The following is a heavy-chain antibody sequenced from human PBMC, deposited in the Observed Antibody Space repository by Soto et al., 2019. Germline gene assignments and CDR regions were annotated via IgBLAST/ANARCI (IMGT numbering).Heavy chain of an antibody. CDR1: GYTFTSYY. CDR3: ASHMADFWSGYLQNNYYYYYMDV. CDR2: INPSGGST. D-gene: IGHD3-3*01. Sequence: ASVKVSCKASGYTFTSYYMHWVRQAPGQGLEWMGIINPSGGSTSYAQKFQGRVTMTRDTSTITVYMELSSLRSEDTAVYYCASHMADFWSGYLQNNYYYYYMDVWGKGTTVTVSS. J-gene: IGHJ6*03. V-gene: IGHV1-46*03.